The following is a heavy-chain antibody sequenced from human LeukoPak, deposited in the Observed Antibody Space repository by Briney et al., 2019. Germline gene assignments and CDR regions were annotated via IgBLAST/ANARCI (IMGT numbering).Heavy chain of an antibody. Sequence: PGRSLRLSCTASGFTFGDYAMSWVRQAPGKGLEWVGFIRSKAYGGTTEYAASVKGRFTISRDDSKSIAYLQMNSLKTEDTAVYYCTRVGGYPNWLDPWGQGTLVTVSS. CDR3: TRVGGYPNWLDP. J-gene: IGHJ5*02. CDR2: IRSKAYGGTT. CDR1: GFTFGDYA. V-gene: IGHV3-49*04. D-gene: IGHD1-26*01.